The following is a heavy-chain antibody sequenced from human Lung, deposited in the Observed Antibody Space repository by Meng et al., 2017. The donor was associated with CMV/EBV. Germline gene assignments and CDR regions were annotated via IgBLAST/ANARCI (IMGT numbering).Heavy chain of an antibody. D-gene: IGHD7-27*01. Sequence: ASVXVSCKASGYTFTAHYFHWVRQAPGQGLEWMGWIHPHRGATNYAQQFQGRVTLTRDTSINTGYMELTRLTSDDTAVYYCARDNNWGPDYWGQGTLVTVSS. CDR2: IHPHRGAT. V-gene: IGHV1-2*02. CDR1: GYTFTAHY. CDR3: ARDNNWGPDY. J-gene: IGHJ4*02.